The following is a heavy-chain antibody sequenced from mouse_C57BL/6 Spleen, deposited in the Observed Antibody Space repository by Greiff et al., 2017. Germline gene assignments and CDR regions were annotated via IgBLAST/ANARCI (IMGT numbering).Heavy chain of an antibody. J-gene: IGHJ2*01. CDR2: IDPSDSYT. CDR1: GYTFTSYW. Sequence: QVQLQQPGAELVRPGTSVKLSCKASGYTFTSYWMHWVKQRPGQGLEWIGVIDPSDSYTNYNQKFKGKATLTVDTSSSTAYMQLSSLTSEDAAVDYGARGANWDGFDYWGQGTTLTVSS. CDR3: ARGANWDGFDY. V-gene: IGHV1-59*01. D-gene: IGHD4-1*01.